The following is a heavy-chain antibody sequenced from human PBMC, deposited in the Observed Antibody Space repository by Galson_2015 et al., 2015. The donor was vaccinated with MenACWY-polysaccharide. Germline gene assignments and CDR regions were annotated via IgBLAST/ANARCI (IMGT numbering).Heavy chain of an antibody. CDR1: GGSISNKNYY. CDR2: IYNSGST. V-gene: IGHV4-39*01. J-gene: IGHJ4*02. Sequence: SETLSLTCTVSGGSISNKNYYWGWIRQPPGKGLEWIGTIYNSGSTYYEPSLKSRVAISLDKSKNQLSLKLYSVTSEDTAMYYCARTNGDFDFWGQGTLITVSS. D-gene: IGHD4-17*01. CDR3: ARTNGDFDF.